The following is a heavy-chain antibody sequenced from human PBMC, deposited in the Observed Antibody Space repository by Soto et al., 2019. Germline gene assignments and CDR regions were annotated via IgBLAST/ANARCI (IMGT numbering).Heavy chain of an antibody. CDR3: ARGDKTYSSAALFDY. D-gene: IGHD6-19*01. V-gene: IGHV3-33*01. CDR1: GFTFSSYG. Sequence: PGGSLRLSCAASGFTFSSYGMHWVRQAPGKGLEWVAVIWYDGSNKYYADSVKGRFTISRDNSKNTLYLQMNSLRAEDTAVYYCARGDKTYSSAALFDYWGQGTLVTVSS. CDR2: IWYDGSNK. J-gene: IGHJ4*02.